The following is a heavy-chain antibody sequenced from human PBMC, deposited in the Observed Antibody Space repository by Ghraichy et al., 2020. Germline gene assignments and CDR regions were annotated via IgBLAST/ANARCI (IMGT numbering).Heavy chain of an antibody. CDR2: IHYSGST. D-gene: IGHD3-3*01. Sequence: TLSLTCTVSGGSITSGTYYWTWIRQHPGKGLEWIGYIHYSGSTYYNPSLKSRVIISIDTSENQFSLKLSSVTAADTAVYYCARDSVWSGYSVYGVDVWAMDVWGQGTTVTVSS. CDR1: GGSITSGTYY. J-gene: IGHJ6*02. CDR3: ARDSVWSGYSVYGVDVWAMDV. V-gene: IGHV4-31*03.